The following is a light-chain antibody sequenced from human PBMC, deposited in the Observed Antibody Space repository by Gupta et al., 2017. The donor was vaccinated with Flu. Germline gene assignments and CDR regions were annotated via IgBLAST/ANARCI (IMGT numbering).Light chain of an antibody. CDR2: AAS. CDR3: QQSYTTPTWT. CDR1: QTISSY. J-gene: IGKJ1*01. Sequence: SSLSASVGDRVTITCRASQTISSYVNWYQQKPGEAPKLLIYAASILQSGVPSRFSGTGSGTYFTLTINSLQPEDFATYYCQQSYTTPTWTFGQGTKVEIK. V-gene: IGKV1-39*01.